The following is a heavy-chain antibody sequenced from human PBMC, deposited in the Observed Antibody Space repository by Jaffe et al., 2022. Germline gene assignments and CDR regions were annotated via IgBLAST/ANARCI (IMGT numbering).Heavy chain of an antibody. D-gene: IGHD3-16*01. CDR3: ARGRNLPGLKY. CDR1: GYSISSGYY. V-gene: IGHV4-38-2*01. J-gene: IGHJ4*02. CDR2: IYHSGST. Sequence: QVQLQESGPGLVKPSETLSLTCAVSGYSISSGYYWGWIRQPPGKGLEWIGSIYHSGSTYYNPSLKSRVTISVDTSKNQFSLKLSSVTAADTAVYYCARGRNLPGLKYWGQGTLVTVSS.